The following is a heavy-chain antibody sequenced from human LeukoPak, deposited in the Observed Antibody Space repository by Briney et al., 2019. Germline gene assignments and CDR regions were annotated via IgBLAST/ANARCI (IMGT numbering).Heavy chain of an antibody. CDR2: ISSSGSTI. J-gene: IGHJ4*02. V-gene: IGHV3-48*04. CDR3: ARAHYYDSSGFDY. D-gene: IGHD3-22*01. Sequence: GGSLRLSCVVSGFTFSNYWMTWVRQAPGKGLEWVSYISSSGSTIYYADSVKGRFTISRDNAKNSLYLQMNSLRAEDTAVYYCARAHYYDSSGFDYWGQGTLVTVSS. CDR1: GFTFSNYW.